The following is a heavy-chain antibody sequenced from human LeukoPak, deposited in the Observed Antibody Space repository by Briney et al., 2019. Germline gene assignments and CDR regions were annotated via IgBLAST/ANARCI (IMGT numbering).Heavy chain of an antibody. Sequence: PSETLSLTCTVSGGSLSTYYWGWIRQPPGKGLERIGYIYYSGSTNYNPSLKSRVTISVDTSKNQFPLKLSSVTAADTAVYYCARGVGSSSFFDFWGQGTLVTVSS. V-gene: IGHV4-59*01. D-gene: IGHD6-13*01. CDR3: ARGVGSSSFFDF. CDR1: GGSLSTYY. CDR2: IYYSGST. J-gene: IGHJ4*02.